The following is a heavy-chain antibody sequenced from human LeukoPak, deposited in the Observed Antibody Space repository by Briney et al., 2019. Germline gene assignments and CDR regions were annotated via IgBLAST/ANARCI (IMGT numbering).Heavy chain of an antibody. CDR3: ARLPHPGAYYDFWSGYYYGMDV. V-gene: IGHV4-59*08. CDR1: GGSISSYY. J-gene: IGHJ6*02. D-gene: IGHD3-3*01. Sequence: RSSETLSLTCTVSGGSISSYYWSWIRQPPGKGLEWIGYIYYSGSTNYNPSLKSRVTISVDTSKNQFSLKLSSVTAADTAVYYCARLPHPGAYYDFWSGYYYGMDVWGQGTTVTVSS. CDR2: IYYSGST.